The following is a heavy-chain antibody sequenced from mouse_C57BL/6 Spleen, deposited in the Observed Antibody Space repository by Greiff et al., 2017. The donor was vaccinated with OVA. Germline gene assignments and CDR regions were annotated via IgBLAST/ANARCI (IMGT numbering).Heavy chain of an antibody. J-gene: IGHJ2*01. CDR1: GYTFTSYW. CDR3: AKGEDMDY. CDR2: IDPSDSYT. V-gene: IGHV1-69*01. Sequence: QVHVKQPGAELVMPGASVKLSCKASGYTFTSYWMHWVKQRPGQGLEWIGEIDPSDSYTNYNQKFKGKSTLTVDKSSSTAYMQLSSLTSEDTAVYYCAKGEDMDYWGQGTTLTVSS. D-gene: IGHD3-2*01.